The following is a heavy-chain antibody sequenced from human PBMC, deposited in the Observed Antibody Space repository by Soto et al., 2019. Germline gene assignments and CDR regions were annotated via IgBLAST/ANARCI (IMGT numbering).Heavy chain of an antibody. V-gene: IGHV4-30-4*01. Sequence: SETLSLTCTVSGGSISSGDYYWSWIRQPPGKGLEWIGYIYYSGSTYYNPSLKSRVTISVDTSKNQFSLKLSSVTAEDTAVYYCASDMVRGVRSLDYWGQGTLVTVSS. J-gene: IGHJ4*02. CDR2: IYYSGST. D-gene: IGHD3-10*01. CDR1: GGSISSGDYY. CDR3: ASDMVRGVRSLDY.